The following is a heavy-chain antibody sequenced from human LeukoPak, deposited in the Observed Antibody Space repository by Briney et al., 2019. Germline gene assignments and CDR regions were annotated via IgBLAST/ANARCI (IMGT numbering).Heavy chain of an antibody. CDR2: MYYSWST. V-gene: IGHV4-39*07. J-gene: IGHJ6*03. D-gene: IGHD1-26*01. CDR1: GGSIRSSSCY. CDR3: ARVHYSGSSIYYYYMDV. Sequence: AETLSLTCTVSGGSIRSSSCYWGWMRQSPGKGLEWLGCMYYSWSTYYNQSLKSRVTISVDTSKNQFSLKLSSVTAADTAVYYCARVHYSGSSIYYYYMDVWGKGTTVTVSS.